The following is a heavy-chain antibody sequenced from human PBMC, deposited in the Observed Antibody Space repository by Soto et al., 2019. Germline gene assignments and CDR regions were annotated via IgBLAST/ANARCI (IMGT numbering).Heavy chain of an antibody. J-gene: IGHJ4*02. V-gene: IGHV1-3*01. CDR2: IDAGSSNT. D-gene: IGHD2-2*01. CDR1: GYTLSGYA. Sequence: QVQLVQSGAEVKKPGASVKVSCKASGYTLSGYALHWVRQGPGQRLEWMGWIDAGSSNTKYSQKFQGRVTITRDTSATTAYMELSSLRYEDTAGYFCARGGSAIFDYWGQGTLVIVSS. CDR3: ARGGSAIFDY.